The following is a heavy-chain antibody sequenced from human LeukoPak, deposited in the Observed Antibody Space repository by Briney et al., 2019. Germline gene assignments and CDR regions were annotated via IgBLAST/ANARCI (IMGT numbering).Heavy chain of an antibody. V-gene: IGHV3-9*01. J-gene: IGHJ4*02. CDR3: AKGSDFDY. CDR2: ISWNSGSI. CDR1: GFTFDDYA. Sequence: PGRSLRLSCAASGFTFDDYAMHWVRQAPGKGLEWVSGISWNSGSIGYADSVKGRFTISRDNAKNSLYLQMNSLRAEGTAFYYCAKGSDFDYWGQGTLVTVSS.